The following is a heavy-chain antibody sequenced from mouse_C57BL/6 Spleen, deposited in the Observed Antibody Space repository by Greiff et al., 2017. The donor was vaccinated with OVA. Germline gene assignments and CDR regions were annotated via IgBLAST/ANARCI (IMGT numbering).Heavy chain of an antibody. CDR1: GFSLTSYA. J-gene: IGHJ4*01. D-gene: IGHD3-2*02. CDR2: IWTGGGT. V-gene: IGHV2-9-1*01. CDR3: ARKSGSSGYYAMDY. Sequence: VHLVESGPGLVAPSQSLSITCTVSGFSLTSYAISWVRQPPGKGLEWLGVIWTGGGTHYNSALISSLSISKDNSKSQVFLKMNSLQTDDTAMYYCARKSGSSGYYAMDYWGQGTSVTVSS.